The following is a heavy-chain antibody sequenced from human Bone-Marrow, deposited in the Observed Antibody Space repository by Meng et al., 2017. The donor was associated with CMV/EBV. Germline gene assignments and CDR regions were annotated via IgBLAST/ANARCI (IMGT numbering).Heavy chain of an antibody. Sequence: GGSLRLSCAASEFTFSSYAMHWVRQAPGKGLEWVAYIRYDGSNKYHADSVKGRFTISRDNFKNTLFLQMNSLRAEDTAVYYCAKDYGRYSYAFDIWGQGTMVTASS. D-gene: IGHD3-10*01. CDR2: IRYDGSNK. CDR3: AKDYGRYSYAFDI. J-gene: IGHJ3*02. CDR1: EFTFSSYA. V-gene: IGHV3-30*02.